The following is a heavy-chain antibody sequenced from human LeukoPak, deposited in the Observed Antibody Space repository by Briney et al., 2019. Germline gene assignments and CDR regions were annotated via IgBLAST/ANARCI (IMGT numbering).Heavy chain of an antibody. Sequence: SETLSLTCAVYGGSFSSYYWSWVRQPPGKGLEWIGEIYHSGSSNYNPSLKSRVTISVDKSKNQFSLKLTSVTAADTAVYYCASGSGSYYPFDYWGQGTLVTVSS. V-gene: IGHV4-34*01. D-gene: IGHD1-26*01. CDR3: ASGSGSYYPFDY. CDR1: GGSFSSYY. CDR2: IYHSGSS. J-gene: IGHJ4*02.